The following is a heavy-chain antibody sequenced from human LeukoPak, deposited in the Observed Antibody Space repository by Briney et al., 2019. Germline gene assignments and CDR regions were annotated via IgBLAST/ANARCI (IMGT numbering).Heavy chain of an antibody. Sequence: GESLKISCKASGYTFSNYWVAWVRQMPGKGLEWMGIIYPGDSDTRYSPSFQGQVTISADKSISTAYLQWSSLKASDTAMYYCATRRYCSSTSCYAPPSGFSDAFDIWGQGTMVTVSS. V-gene: IGHV5-51*01. CDR3: ATRRYCSSTSCYAPPSGFSDAFDI. J-gene: IGHJ3*02. D-gene: IGHD2-2*01. CDR1: GYTFSNYW. CDR2: IYPGDSDT.